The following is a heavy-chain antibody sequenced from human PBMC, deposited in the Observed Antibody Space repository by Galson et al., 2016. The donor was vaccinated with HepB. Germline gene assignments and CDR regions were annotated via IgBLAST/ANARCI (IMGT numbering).Heavy chain of an antibody. V-gene: IGHV4-31*03. CDR1: GGSITSGGYY. CDR2: IYYTGSA. D-gene: IGHD3-10*01. J-gene: IGHJ6*02. CDR3: ARWFSVYYGMDV. Sequence: TLSLTCTISGGSITSGGYYWSWIRQRPGKGLEWVGYIYYTGSAYYNLSLTSRVSLSIDTSKTRFSMKLTSATAADTAVYSCARWFSVYYGMDVWGPGTTVTVSS.